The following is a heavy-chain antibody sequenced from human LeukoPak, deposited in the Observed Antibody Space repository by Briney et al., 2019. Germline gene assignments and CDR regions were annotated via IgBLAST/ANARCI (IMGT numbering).Heavy chain of an antibody. CDR3: ARAGVTGGSWGY. D-gene: IGHD2-8*02. J-gene: IGHJ4*02. V-gene: IGHV3-72*01. Sequence: GGSLRLSCAASGFTFSDYYMDWVRQAPGKGPEWVGRTRSKADSYTTEYAASVKGRFTISRDDSKNSLYLHMNSLKTEDTAVYYCARAGVTGGSWGYWGQGTLVTVSS. CDR1: GFTFSDYY. CDR2: TRSKADSYTT.